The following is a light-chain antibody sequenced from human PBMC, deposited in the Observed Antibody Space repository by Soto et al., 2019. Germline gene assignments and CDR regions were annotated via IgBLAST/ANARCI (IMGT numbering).Light chain of an antibody. CDR2: EVS. J-gene: IGLJ1*01. CDR3: ASYTSSSTYV. V-gene: IGLV2-18*02. Sequence: QSVLTQPPSVSGSPGQSVTISCTGTSSDVGSYNRVSWYQQPPGTAPKLVIYEVSSRPSGVPDRFSGSKFANTASLTIFGLQAEDEADYYCASYTSSSTYVFGTGTKVTVL. CDR1: SSDVGSYNR.